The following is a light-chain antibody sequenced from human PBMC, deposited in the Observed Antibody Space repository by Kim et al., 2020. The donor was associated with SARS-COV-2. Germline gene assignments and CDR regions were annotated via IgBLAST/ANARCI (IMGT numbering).Light chain of an antibody. Sequence: ASVGVRVTITCRASQSINTYLNWYQQKPGKAPKLLIYAASSLQSRVPSRFSGSGSGTDFTLTISSLQPEDFATYYCQQSYSSPLTFGGGTKVDIK. CDR1: QSINTY. CDR2: AAS. J-gene: IGKJ4*01. CDR3: QQSYSSPLT. V-gene: IGKV1-39*01.